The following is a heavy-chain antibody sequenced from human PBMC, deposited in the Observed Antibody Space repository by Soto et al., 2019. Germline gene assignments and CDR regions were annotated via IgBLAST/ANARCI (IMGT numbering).Heavy chain of an antibody. CDR2: ISSSGSTI. CDR3: ARGIMGVVAYYGMDV. Sequence: GESLRLSCAASGVTFSSYKMNWVRQAPGKGLEWVSYISSSGSTIYYADSVKGRFTISRDNAKNSLYLQMNSLRAEDTAVYYCARGIMGVVAYYGMDVWGQGTTVTV. CDR1: GVTFSSYK. J-gene: IGHJ6*02. D-gene: IGHD1-26*01. V-gene: IGHV3-48*03.